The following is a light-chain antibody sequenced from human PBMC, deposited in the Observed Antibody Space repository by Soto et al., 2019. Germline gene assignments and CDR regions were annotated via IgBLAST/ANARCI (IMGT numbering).Light chain of an antibody. V-gene: IGKV3-11*01. CDR2: GAS. CDR1: ERLSSVY. J-gene: IGKJ4*01. CDR3: QQRSYLFT. Sequence: EIVLTQSPGTLSLSPGERATLSCRASERLSSVYLAWYQQRPGQPPRLLIYGASNRATGIPDRFSGSGSGTDFTLIINSLEPEDVAVYYCQQRSYLFTFGGGTKVEIK.